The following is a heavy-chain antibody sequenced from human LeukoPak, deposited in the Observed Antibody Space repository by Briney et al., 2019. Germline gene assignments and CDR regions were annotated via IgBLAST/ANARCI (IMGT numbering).Heavy chain of an antibody. D-gene: IGHD2-2*01. J-gene: IGHJ3*02. Sequence: SETLSLTCAVSGYSISSGYYWGLIRPPPGKGLEWIGSIYHSGSTYYNPSLKSRVTLSVDTSKHQFSLNLNSVTAADTAVYYCATQELVPAALNAFDIWGQGTLVTVSS. CDR1: GYSISSGYY. CDR2: IYHSGST. V-gene: IGHV4-38-2*01. CDR3: ATQELVPAALNAFDI.